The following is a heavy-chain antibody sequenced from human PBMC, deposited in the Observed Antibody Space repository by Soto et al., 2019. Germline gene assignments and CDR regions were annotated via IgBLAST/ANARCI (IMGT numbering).Heavy chain of an antibody. V-gene: IGHV4-4*02. Sequence: QVRLQESGPGLVKPSGTLSLTCLVSGGSMSSPNWWSWVRQAPGKGLEWIAEMHHSGATNYNPSLKSRVIISIDKSKNQFSLNLSPVTATDTAVYYCATGSLYYYGSGGMWDSWGRGALVTVSS. CDR2: MHHSGAT. CDR3: ATGSLYYYGSGGMWDS. J-gene: IGHJ4*02. D-gene: IGHD3-10*01. CDR1: GGSMSSPNW.